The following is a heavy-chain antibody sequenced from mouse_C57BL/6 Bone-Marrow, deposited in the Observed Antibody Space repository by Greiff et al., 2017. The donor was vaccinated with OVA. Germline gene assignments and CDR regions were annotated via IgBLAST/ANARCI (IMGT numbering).Heavy chain of an antibody. CDR1: GYTFTSYG. CDR2: IYPRSGNT. Sequence: VQLQQSGAELARPGASVKLSCKASGYTFTSYGISWVKQRTGQGLEWIGEIYPRSGNTYYNEKFKGKATLTADKSSSTAYMELRSLTSEDSAVYFCARGGDYYSNFAYWGQGTLVTVSA. J-gene: IGHJ3*01. V-gene: IGHV1-81*01. CDR3: ARGGDYYSNFAY. D-gene: IGHD2-5*01.